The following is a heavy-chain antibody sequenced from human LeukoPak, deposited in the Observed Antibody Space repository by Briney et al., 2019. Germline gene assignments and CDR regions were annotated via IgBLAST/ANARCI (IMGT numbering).Heavy chain of an antibody. CDR3: ARVGKNGWDFDH. D-gene: IGHD1-26*01. CDR1: GFNFSYSW. CDR2: IIEGGDVK. J-gene: IGHJ4*02. V-gene: IGHV3-7*01. Sequence: GGSLRLSCAASGFNFSYSWMTWVRQAPGKGLAWVANIIEGGDVKYYVDSVKGRFTISRDNTKNSLYLQMTSLRVDDTAVYYCARVGKNGWDFDHWGQGTLVTVSS.